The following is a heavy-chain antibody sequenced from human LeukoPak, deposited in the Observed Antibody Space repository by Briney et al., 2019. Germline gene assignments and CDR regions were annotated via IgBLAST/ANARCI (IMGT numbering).Heavy chain of an antibody. D-gene: IGHD6-13*01. Sequence: GASVKVSCKASGGTFSSYAISWVRQAPGQGLEWMGGIIPIFGTANYAQKFQGRVTITTDESTSTAYMELSSLRSEDTAVYYCARLGPAAGTSFDYWGQGTLVTVSS. V-gene: IGHV1-69*05. CDR3: ARLGPAAGTSFDY. CDR2: IIPIFGTA. J-gene: IGHJ4*02. CDR1: GGTFSSYA.